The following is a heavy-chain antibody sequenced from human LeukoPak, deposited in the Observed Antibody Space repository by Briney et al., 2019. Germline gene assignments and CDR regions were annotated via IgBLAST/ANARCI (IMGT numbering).Heavy chain of an antibody. D-gene: IGHD2-15*01. J-gene: IGHJ5*01. CDR3: ARESPTSGIDS. CDR2: IYKNGKE. V-gene: IGHV3-53*01. Sequence: PGGSLRLSCSASGISVESNYMSWVRQAPGKGLEWVSLIYKNGKEYYAESAKCRFSISRDISKNSLDLQMNRLRGDDTAVYYCARESPTSGIDSWGQGTLVIVSS. CDR1: GISVESNY.